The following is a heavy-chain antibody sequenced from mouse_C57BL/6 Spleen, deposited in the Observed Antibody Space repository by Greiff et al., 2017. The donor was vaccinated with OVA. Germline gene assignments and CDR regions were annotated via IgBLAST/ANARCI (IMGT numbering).Heavy chain of an antibody. CDR3: ARNENSNYGEGY. V-gene: IGHV1-52*01. J-gene: IGHJ2*01. Sequence: QVQLQQPGAELVRPGSSVKLSCKASGYTFTSYWMHWVKQRPIQGLEWIGNIDPSDSETHYNQKFKDKATLTVDKSSSTAYMQLSSLTSEDSAVDDCARNENSNYGEGYWGQGTTLTVSS. CDR1: GYTFTSYW. D-gene: IGHD2-5*01. CDR2: IDPSDSET.